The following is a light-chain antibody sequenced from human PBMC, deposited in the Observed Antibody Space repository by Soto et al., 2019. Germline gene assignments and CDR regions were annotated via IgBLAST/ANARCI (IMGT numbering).Light chain of an antibody. CDR3: TPHPNSSALPV. Sequence: QSALTQPASVSGSPGQSITISCTGTISDFVVYNYVSWYQQHPGKAPKLMIYGVSNRPSGVSNRFSGSKSGNSASLTISGLQPDAEADYYCTPHPNSSALPVFGTGTKLTVL. V-gene: IGLV2-14*01. CDR2: GVS. J-gene: IGLJ1*01. CDR1: ISDFVVYNY.